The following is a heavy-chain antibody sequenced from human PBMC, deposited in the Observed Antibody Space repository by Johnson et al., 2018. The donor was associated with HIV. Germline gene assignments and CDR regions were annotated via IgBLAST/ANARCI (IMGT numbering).Heavy chain of an antibody. CDR2: ISWNSGSI. CDR3: AKDKWGGHNLHAIDI. CDR1: GFTVRSNY. Sequence: VQLVESGGGVVQPGRSLRLSCAASGFTVRSNYMSWVRQAPGKGLEWVSGISWNSGSIGYADSVKGRFTISRDNAKNSLYLQMNSLRPEDTALYYCAKDKWGGHNLHAIDIWGQGTMVTVSS. J-gene: IGHJ3*02. V-gene: IGHV3-9*01. D-gene: IGHD5-24*01.